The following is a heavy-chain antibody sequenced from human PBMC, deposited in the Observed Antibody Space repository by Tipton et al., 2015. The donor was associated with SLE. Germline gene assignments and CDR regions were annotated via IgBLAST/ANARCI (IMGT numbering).Heavy chain of an antibody. Sequence: SLRLSCTASGFTFRGYDMHWVRQVTGEGLEWVSGIDTGGDTDYSDSVKGRFTVSRDNAKNSLYLQMHSLRDGDTAVYYCARDRSGPTDYYYYYYMDVWGKGTTVTVSS. CDR1: GFTFRGYD. CDR2: IDTGGDT. CDR3: ARDRSGPTDYYYYYYMDV. V-gene: IGHV3-13*04. J-gene: IGHJ6*03.